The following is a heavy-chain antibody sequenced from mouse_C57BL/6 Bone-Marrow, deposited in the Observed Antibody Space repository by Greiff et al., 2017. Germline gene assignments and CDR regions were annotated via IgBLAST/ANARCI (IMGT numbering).Heavy chain of an antibody. V-gene: IGHV1-50*01. CDR2: IDPSDSYT. J-gene: IGHJ2*01. Sequence: VQLQQPGAELVKPGASVKLSCKASGYTFTSYWMQWVKQRPGQGLEWIGEIDPSDSYTNYNQKFKGKATLTVDTSSSTAYMQLSSLTSEDSAVYYCANNYFDYWGQGTTLTVSS. CDR1: GYTFTSYW. CDR3: ANNYFDY.